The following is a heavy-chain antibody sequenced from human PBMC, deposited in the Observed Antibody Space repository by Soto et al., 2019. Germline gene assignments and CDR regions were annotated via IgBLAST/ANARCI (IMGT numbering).Heavy chain of an antibody. CDR3: ARDTGDFDYYGMEV. Sequence: GGSLRLSCAASGFTVSSNYMSWVRQAPGKGLEWVSVIYSGGSTYYADSVKGRFTISRDNSKNTLYLQMNSLRAEDTAVYYCARDTGDFDYYGMEVWGQGTTVTDSS. V-gene: IGHV3-53*01. D-gene: IGHD2-21*01. CDR1: GFTVSSNY. CDR2: IYSGGST. J-gene: IGHJ6*02.